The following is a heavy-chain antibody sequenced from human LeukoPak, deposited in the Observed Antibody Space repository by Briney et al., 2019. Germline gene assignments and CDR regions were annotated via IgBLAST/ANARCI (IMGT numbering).Heavy chain of an antibody. CDR2: IYYSGST. J-gene: IGHJ4*02. D-gene: IGHD4-17*01. CDR3: ARVGPTAPPNIYYFDY. V-gene: IGHV4-31*03. Sequence: SETLSLTCTASGGSISSGGYYWSWIRQHPGKGLEWIGYIYYSGSTYYNPSLKSRVTISVDTSKNQFSLKLSSVTAADTAVYYCARVGPTAPPNIYYFDYWGQGTLVTVSS. CDR1: GGSISSGGYY.